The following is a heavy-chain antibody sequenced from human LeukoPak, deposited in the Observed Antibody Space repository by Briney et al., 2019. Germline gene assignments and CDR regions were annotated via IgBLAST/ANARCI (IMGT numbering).Heavy chain of an antibody. Sequence: GGSLRLSCAASVFTLSRFGMHCLRQAPGKGLEWVAFIRYDGSNKYYADSVKGRFTISRDNSKNTLYLQMNSLRAEDTAVYYCAKDAARPTSGAPGYWGQGTLVTVSS. V-gene: IGHV3-30*02. CDR1: VFTLSRFG. J-gene: IGHJ4*02. CDR3: AKDAARPTSGAPGY. D-gene: IGHD6-6*01. CDR2: IRYDGSNK.